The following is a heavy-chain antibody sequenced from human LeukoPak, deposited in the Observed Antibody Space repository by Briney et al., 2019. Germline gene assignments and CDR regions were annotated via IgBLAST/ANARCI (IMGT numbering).Heavy chain of an antibody. CDR2: IYYSGST. CDR3: ARQLERDAFDI. CDR1: GGSISGYY. D-gene: IGHD1-1*01. J-gene: IGHJ3*02. V-gene: IGHV4-59*08. Sequence: PSETLSFTCTVSGGSISGYYWSWIRQPPGKGVEWIGYIYYSGSTNYNPSLKSRVTISVDTSKNQFSLKLSSVTAADTAVYYCARQLERDAFDIWGQGTMVTVSS.